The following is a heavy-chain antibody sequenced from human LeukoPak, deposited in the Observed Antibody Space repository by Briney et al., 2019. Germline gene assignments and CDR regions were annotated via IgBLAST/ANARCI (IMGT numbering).Heavy chain of an antibody. J-gene: IGHJ6*03. Sequence: PGGSLRLSCAASGFTFSSYAMSWVRQAPGKGLEWVSAISGSGGSTYYADSVKGRFTISRDNSKSTLYLQMNSLRAEGTAVYYCAKDMLAARPWAYYYYMDVWGKGTTVTVSS. V-gene: IGHV3-23*01. D-gene: IGHD6-6*01. CDR3: AKDMLAARPWAYYYYMDV. CDR2: ISGSGGST. CDR1: GFTFSSYA.